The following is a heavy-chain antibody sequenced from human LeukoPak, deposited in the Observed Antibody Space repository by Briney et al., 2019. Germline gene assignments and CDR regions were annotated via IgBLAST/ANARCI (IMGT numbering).Heavy chain of an antibody. CDR3: ARAKGRNTFPNWFDP. CDR2: IIPIFGTA. D-gene: IGHD2/OR15-2a*01. V-gene: IGHV1-69*05. J-gene: IGHJ5*02. Sequence: GASVKVSCKASGGTFSSYAISWVRQAPGQGLEWMGGIIPIFGTANYAQKFQGRVTITTDESTSTAYMELSSLRSEDTAVYYCARAKGRNTFPNWFDPWGQGTLVTASS. CDR1: GGTFSSYA.